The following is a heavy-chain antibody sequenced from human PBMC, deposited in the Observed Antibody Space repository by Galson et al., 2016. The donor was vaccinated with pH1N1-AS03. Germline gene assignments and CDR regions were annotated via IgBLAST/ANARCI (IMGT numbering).Heavy chain of an antibody. CDR3: ARDLRSDFGNNFVAGVQFGRY. D-gene: IGHD4/OR15-4a*01. CDR2: ISGHDDDT. Sequence: SVKVSCKASGYTFSTYGVSWVRQAPGQGLEWMGWISGHDDDTNYAQNVPGRVTMTTDKSTSTVYMELRSLTSDDTAIYYCARDLRSDFGNNFVAGVQFGRYWGQGTLVTVSS. J-gene: IGHJ4*02. CDR1: GYTFSTYG. V-gene: IGHV1-18*04.